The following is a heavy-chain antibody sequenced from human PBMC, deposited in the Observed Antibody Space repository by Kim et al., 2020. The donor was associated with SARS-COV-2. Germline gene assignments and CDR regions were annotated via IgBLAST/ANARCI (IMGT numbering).Heavy chain of an antibody. J-gene: IGHJ5*02. D-gene: IGHD6-13*01. V-gene: IGHV3-11*04. CDR3: ASVGSRRISSSWYLSYHGWFDP. CDR2: ISSSGSTI. CDR1: GFTFSDYY. Sequence: GGSLRLSCAASGFTFSDYYMSWIRQAPGKGLEWVSYISSSGSTIYYADSVKGRFTISRDNAKNSLYLQMNSLRAEDTAVYYCASVGSRRISSSWYLSYHGWFDPWGQGTLVTVSS.